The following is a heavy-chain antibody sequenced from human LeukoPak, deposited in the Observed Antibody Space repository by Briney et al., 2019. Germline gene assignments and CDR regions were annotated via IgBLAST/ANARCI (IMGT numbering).Heavy chain of an antibody. CDR3: ARGKAAVDYYYGMDV. J-gene: IGHJ6*04. Sequence: GGSLRLSCAAAGCTFSSYWMSWVRPAPGKGQEWVANIKQDGSEKYYVDSVKGRFTISRDNAKTSLYLQMNSLRAEDTAVYYRARGKAAVDYYYGMDVWGKGTTVTVSS. CDR1: GCTFSSYW. CDR2: IKQDGSEK. V-gene: IGHV3-7*03. D-gene: IGHD6-13*01.